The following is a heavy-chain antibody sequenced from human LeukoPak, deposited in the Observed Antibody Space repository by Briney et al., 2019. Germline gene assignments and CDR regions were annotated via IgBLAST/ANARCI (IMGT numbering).Heavy chain of an antibody. Sequence: GGSLRLSCAASGFTFSSYAMSWVRQAPGKGLQWVSTITGTTHYADSVSGRFTISRDNSKNILYLQMNGLSTEDTAKYYGAKAFREYGSSTYSAFDSWGQGTMVTVSS. CDR3: AKAFREYGSSTYSAFDS. CDR2: ITGTT. J-gene: IGHJ3*02. D-gene: IGHD6-13*01. V-gene: IGHV3-23*01. CDR1: GFTFSSYA.